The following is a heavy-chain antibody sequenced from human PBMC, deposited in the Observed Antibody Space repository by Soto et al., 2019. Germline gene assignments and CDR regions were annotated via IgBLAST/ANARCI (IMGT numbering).Heavy chain of an antibody. CDR1: GYTFTSYD. CDR3: ARSLRRSTNSDYYYYYLDF. D-gene: IGHD2-2*01. CDR2: MNPNSGNT. J-gene: IGHJ6*03. V-gene: IGHV1-8*01. Sequence: GASVKVSCKASGYTFTSYDINWVRQATGQGLEWMGWMNPNSGNTGYAQKFQGRVTMTRNTSISTAYMELSSLRSEDTAVYYCARSLRRSTNSDYYYYYLDFWGKGTMVTVSS.